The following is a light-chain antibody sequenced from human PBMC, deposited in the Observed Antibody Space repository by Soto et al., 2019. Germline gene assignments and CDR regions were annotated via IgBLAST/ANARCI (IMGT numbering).Light chain of an antibody. CDR3: ASWDASLNGGM. Sequence: QSVLTQPPSASGTPGQRVAISCSGSRSNIESNTVNWYQQLPGAAPKLLIFSNNQRPSGVPDRFSGSKSGTSASLAISGLQSEDEADYFCASWDASLNGGMFGGGTKVTVL. J-gene: IGLJ3*02. CDR2: SNN. V-gene: IGLV1-44*01. CDR1: RSNIESNT.